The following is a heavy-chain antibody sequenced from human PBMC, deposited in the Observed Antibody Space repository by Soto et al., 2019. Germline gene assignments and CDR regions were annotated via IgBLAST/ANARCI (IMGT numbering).Heavy chain of an antibody. D-gene: IGHD3-22*01. CDR2: IHDSGST. J-gene: IGHJ4*02. CDR3: ARAKVVAYRYDTSGYYTTFDF. CDR1: RVSVSSRSYS. Sequence: ASETLSLTCTVSRVSVSSRSYSWSWIRLPPGKGLEWIGYIHDSGSTTYNPSLKSRVTISVDTSKNQFSLKLNSVTSADTAVYYCARAKVVAYRYDTSGYYTTFDFWGQGALVTVSS. V-gene: IGHV4-61*01.